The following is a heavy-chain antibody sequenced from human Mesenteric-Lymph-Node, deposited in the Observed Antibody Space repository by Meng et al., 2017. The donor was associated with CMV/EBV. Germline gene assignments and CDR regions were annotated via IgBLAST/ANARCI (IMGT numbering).Heavy chain of an antibody. CDR2: IKQDGSEK. Sequence: GGSLRLSCAASGFTFSSYWMSWVRQAPGKGLEWVANIKQDGSEKYYVDSVKGRFTISRDNAKNSLYLQMNSLRAEDTAVYYCARERATYYDFWRDYWGQGTTVTVSS. CDR3: ARERATYYDFWRDY. D-gene: IGHD3-3*01. J-gene: IGHJ6*02. CDR1: GFTFSSYW. V-gene: IGHV3-7*01.